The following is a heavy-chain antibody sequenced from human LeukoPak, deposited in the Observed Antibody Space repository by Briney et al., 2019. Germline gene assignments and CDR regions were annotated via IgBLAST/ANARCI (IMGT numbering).Heavy chain of an antibody. D-gene: IGHD2-15*01. Sequence: GGSLRLSCAASGFTFSSYWMSWVRQAPGKGLEWVANINQDGSEKYYVDSVKGRFTISRDNSKNTLYLQMNTLRAEDTAVYYCARDVGLNDYWGQGTLVTVSS. V-gene: IGHV3-7*04. CDR1: GFTFSSYW. CDR3: ARDVGLNDY. CDR2: INQDGSEK. J-gene: IGHJ4*02.